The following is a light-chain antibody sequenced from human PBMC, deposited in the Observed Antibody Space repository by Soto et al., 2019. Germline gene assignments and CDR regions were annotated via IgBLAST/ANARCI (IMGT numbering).Light chain of an antibody. CDR3: QQYSKWPPYT. V-gene: IGKV3-15*01. CDR2: AAS. CDR1: QSVSTN. J-gene: IGKJ2*01. Sequence: EIVMTQSPVTLSVSPGDRAALSCRASQSVSTNLAWYQQKPGQPPRLLIYAASTRATGVPARFSGSGSGTEFTLTISSLQSEDFSVYFCQQYSKWPPYTFGQGTKLQIK.